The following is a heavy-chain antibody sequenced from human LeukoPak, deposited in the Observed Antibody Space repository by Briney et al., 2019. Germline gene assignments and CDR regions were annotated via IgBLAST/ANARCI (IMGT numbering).Heavy chain of an antibody. CDR3: ARLEEKATMFDH. J-gene: IGHJ4*02. CDR1: GGSISSYY. CDR2: IYYSGST. V-gene: IGHV4-39*01. Sequence: SETLSLTCTVSGGSISSYYWGWIRQPPGKGLEWIGSIYYSGSTYYNPSLKSRVTISVDTSKNQFSLKLSSVTAADTAVYYCARLEEKATMFDHWGQGNLVTGPS. D-gene: IGHD5-24*01.